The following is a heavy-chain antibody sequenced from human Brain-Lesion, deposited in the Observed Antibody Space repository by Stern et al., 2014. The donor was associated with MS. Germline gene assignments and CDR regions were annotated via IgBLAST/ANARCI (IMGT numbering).Heavy chain of an antibody. CDR3: ARDQRGITIFGVVTDYYYLGMDV. D-gene: IGHD3-3*01. J-gene: IGHJ6*02. V-gene: IGHV1-2*02. CDR2: INPNTGGT. Sequence: QVQLVQSGAEVKKPGASVKVSCKTSGYIFTGYYIHWVRQAPGQGLEWMAWINPNTGGTKYAQKFQGRVTMSRDTSISPAYVELRSLTSDDTAVYYCARDQRGITIFGVVTDYYYLGMDVWGQGTTVTVSS. CDR1: GYIFTGYY.